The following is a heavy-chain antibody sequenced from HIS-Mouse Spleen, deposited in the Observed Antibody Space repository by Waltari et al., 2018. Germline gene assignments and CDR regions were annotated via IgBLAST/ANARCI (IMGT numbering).Heavy chain of an antibody. CDR2: ISSSSSTI. J-gene: IGHJ4*02. Sequence: EVQLVESGGGWVQPGGSLRLSWAASGFTFRSYSMNWGRQAPGKGLEWVSYISSSSSTIYYADSVKGRFTISRDNAKNSLYLQMNSLRAEDTAVYYCARGASGSYYLVSVSDYWGQGTLVTVSS. CDR1: GFTFRSYS. D-gene: IGHD1-26*01. CDR3: ARGASGSYYLVSVSDY. V-gene: IGHV3-48*01.